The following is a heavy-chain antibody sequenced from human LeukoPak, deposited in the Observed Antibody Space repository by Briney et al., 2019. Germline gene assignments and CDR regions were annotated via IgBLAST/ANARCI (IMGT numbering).Heavy chain of an antibody. J-gene: IGHJ4*02. CDR2: TSGSGGST. CDR1: GFTFSSYA. D-gene: IGHD2-15*01. V-gene: IGHV3-23*01. CDR3: AKNGGSQCFSHLDS. Sequence: GGSLRLSCAASGFTFSSYAMSWVRQAPGKGLEWVSGTSGSGGSTYYAGSVKGRFTISRDNSKNTLYLQMNSLRVEDTAVYYCAKNGGSQCFSHLDSWGQGTLVTVSS.